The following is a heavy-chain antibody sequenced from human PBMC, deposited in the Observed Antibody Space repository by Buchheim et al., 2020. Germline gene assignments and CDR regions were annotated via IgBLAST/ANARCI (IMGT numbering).Heavy chain of an antibody. CDR3: AREAAAGTFYYYYGMDV. J-gene: IGHJ6*02. CDR1: GGSISSGDYY. CDR2: IYHSGTT. D-gene: IGHD6-13*01. Sequence: QVQLQESGPGPVKPSQTLSLTCSVSGGSISSGDYYWSWIRQTPGKGLEWIGYIYHSGTTYYNSSLKSRVTISVDTSKNQFSLKLSSVTAADTAVYYCAREAAAGTFYYYYGMDVWGQGTT. V-gene: IGHV4-30-4*01.